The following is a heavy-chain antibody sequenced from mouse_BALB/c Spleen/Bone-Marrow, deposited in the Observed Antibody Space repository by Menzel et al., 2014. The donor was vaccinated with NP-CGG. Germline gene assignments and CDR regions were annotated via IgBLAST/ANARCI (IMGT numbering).Heavy chain of an antibody. CDR1: GYAFSSSW. Sequence: QVQLQQSGPELVKPGASVKISCRASGYAFSSSWMNWVKQRPGQGLEWIGRIYPGDGDTNYNGKFKGKATLTAGKSSSTAYMQLSSLTSVDSAVYFCARTYGSSYFVYWGQGTLVTVSA. CDR3: ARTYGSSYFVY. V-gene: IGHV1-82*01. CDR2: IYPGDGDT. J-gene: IGHJ3*01. D-gene: IGHD1-1*01.